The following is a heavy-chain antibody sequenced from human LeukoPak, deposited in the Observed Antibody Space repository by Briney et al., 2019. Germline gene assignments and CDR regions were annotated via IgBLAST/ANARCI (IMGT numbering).Heavy chain of an antibody. Sequence: PGGSLRLSCAASGFTFSSYEMNWVRQAPGKGLEWVSYISSSGSTIYYADSVKGRFTISRDNAKNSLYLQMSSLRAEDTAVYYCARSYYYDSSGYAGYMDVWGKGTTVTVSS. J-gene: IGHJ6*03. D-gene: IGHD3-22*01. V-gene: IGHV3-48*03. CDR3: ARSYYYDSSGYAGYMDV. CDR2: ISSSGSTI. CDR1: GFTFSSYE.